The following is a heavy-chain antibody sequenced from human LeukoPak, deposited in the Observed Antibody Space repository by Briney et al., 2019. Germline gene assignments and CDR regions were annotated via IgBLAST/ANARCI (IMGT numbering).Heavy chain of an antibody. J-gene: IGHJ4*02. CDR2: ISSSSSYI. D-gene: IGHD6-19*01. CDR3: TRGGGWYVVDY. Sequence: RGSLRLSCAASGFTFSSNSMNWVRQAPGKGLEWVSSISSSSSYIYYADSVKGRFIISRDNAKNSLYLQMNSLRADDTAVYYCTRGGGWYVVDYWGQGTLVTVSS. CDR1: GFTFSSNS. V-gene: IGHV3-21*01.